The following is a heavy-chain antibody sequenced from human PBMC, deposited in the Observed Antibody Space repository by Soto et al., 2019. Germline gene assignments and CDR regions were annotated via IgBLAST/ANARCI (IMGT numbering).Heavy chain of an antibody. Sequence: QVQLVQSGAEVKKPGSSVKVSCKASGGTFSSYAISWVRQAPGQGLEWMGGIIPIFGTANYAPKFQGRVTITAADSTITAYMELSSLRSEDTAVYYCALHTSGGAAGTWWFDTWGQGTRVTVSP. CDR3: ALHTSGGAAGTWWFDT. J-gene: IGHJ5*02. CDR2: IIPIFGTA. V-gene: IGHV1-69*12. D-gene: IGHD6-13*01. CDR1: GGTFSSYA.